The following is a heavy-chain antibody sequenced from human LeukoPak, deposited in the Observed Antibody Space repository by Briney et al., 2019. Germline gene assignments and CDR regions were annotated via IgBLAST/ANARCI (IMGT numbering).Heavy chain of an antibody. CDR2: ISGSGGTT. CDR1: AFTFSIYP. V-gene: IGHV3-23*01. Sequence: PGGSLRLSCAASAFTFSIYPMSWVRQAPGEGLEWVSAISGSGGTTYYADSVKGRFTISRDNSKSTLYLQMNSLRAEDTAVYYCARGRDRGFYFGSGSYYPAEYFQHWGQGTLVTVSS. D-gene: IGHD3-10*01. CDR3: ARGRDRGFYFGSGSYYPAEYFQH. J-gene: IGHJ1*01.